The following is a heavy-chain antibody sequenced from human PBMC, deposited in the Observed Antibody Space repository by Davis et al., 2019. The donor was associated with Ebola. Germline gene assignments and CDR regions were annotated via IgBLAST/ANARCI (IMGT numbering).Heavy chain of an antibody. J-gene: IGHJ4*02. D-gene: IGHD3-16*01. CDR3: ARADYTRYFDH. Sequence: MPSETLSLTCTVSGGSISSYYWSWIRQPPGKGLEWIGYIYYSGSTNYNPSLKSRVTISVDTSKNQFSLSLNSVTAADTAVYYCARADYTRYFDHWGRGTVVTVSP. CDR2: IYYSGST. CDR1: GGSISSYY. V-gene: IGHV4-59*12.